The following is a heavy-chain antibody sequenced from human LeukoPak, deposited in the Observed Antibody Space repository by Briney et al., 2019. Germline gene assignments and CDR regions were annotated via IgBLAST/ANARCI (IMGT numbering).Heavy chain of an antibody. V-gene: IGHV1-2*02. CDR3: ARVDDRGHYYDSSGPRKLFDY. CDR2: INPDSGGT. CDR1: GYTFSNYY. J-gene: IGHJ4*02. Sequence: ASVKVSCKASGYTFSNYYIHWVRQAPGQGLEWVGWINPDSGGTNYARKFQGRVTMTRDTSIRAAYMELRRLRSDDTAVYYCARVDDRGHYYDSSGPRKLFDYWGQGTLVTVSS. D-gene: IGHD3-22*01.